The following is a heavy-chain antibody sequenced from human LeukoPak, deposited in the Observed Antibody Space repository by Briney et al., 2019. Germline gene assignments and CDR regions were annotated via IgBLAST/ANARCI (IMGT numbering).Heavy chain of an antibody. V-gene: IGHV1-2*02. CDR2: INPNSGAT. CDR3: ARVASIWGGGFDY. Sequence: ASVKVSCKASGYTFTGYYMHWVRQAPGQGLEWMGWINPNSGATNYAQKSQGGVTMTRDTSISTAYMELRRLRSDDTAVYYCARVASIWGGGFDYWGQGTLVTVSS. CDR1: GYTFTGYY. J-gene: IGHJ4*02. D-gene: IGHD3-16*01.